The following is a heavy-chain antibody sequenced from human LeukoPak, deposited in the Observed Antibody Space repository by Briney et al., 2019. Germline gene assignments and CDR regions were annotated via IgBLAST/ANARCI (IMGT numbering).Heavy chain of an antibody. CDR1: GGTFSSYA. Sequence: SVKVSCKASGGTFSSYAISWVRQAPGQGLEWMGRVIPILGIANYAQKFQGRVTITADKSTSTAYMELSSLRSEDTAVYYCASVCSSTSCYRAPGDYWGQGTLVTVSS. J-gene: IGHJ4*02. CDR2: VIPILGIA. CDR3: ASVCSSTSCYRAPGDY. V-gene: IGHV1-69*04. D-gene: IGHD2-2*02.